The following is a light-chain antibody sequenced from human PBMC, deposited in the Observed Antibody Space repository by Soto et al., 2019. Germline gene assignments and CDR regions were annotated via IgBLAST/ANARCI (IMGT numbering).Light chain of an antibody. J-gene: IGKJ1*01. CDR1: QRVDGNN. CDR2: DAS. Sequence: EIVLTQSPGTLSLSAGERATLSYSASQRVDGNNLAWHQQKPGQAPRFLMYDASSGPADSPDRFSGSGSGTDFTLSISRLEAEDFAVYFCQLYGSSPATFGQGTKVEIK. V-gene: IGKV3-20*01. CDR3: QLYGSSPAT.